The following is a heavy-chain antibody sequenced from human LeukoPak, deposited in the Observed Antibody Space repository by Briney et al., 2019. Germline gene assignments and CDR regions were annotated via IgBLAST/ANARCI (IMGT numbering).Heavy chain of an antibody. V-gene: IGHV4-34*01. CDR1: GASVSGYY. CDR2: INHSGST. CDR3: ATGSGMVGGVKKRNYYFDY. J-gene: IGHJ4*02. D-gene: IGHD3-10*01. Sequence: SQTLSLTFAVYGASVSGYYWSCIRQPPGKGLEWVVEINHSGSTNYNPSLKSRVTISVDTSKNQFSLKLSSVTAADTAVFYCATGSGMVGGVKKRNYYFDYWGQGTLVTVSS.